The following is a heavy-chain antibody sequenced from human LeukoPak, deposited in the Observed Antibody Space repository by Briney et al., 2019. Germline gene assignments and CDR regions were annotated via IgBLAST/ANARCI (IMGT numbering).Heavy chain of an antibody. V-gene: IGHV3-48*04. D-gene: IGHD2-15*01. CDR1: GFSFNRRG. Sequence: PGGSLRLSCATSGFSFNRRGMNWVRQPPGKGLEWVSYISPRSETIFYAESVQGRFAVSRDDAKGSLYLQMHTLRVEDTAVYYCASIDGPTVFTYYMDLWGKRTTVTVAS. CDR2: ISPRSETI. J-gene: IGHJ6*03. CDR3: ASIDGPTVFTYYMDL.